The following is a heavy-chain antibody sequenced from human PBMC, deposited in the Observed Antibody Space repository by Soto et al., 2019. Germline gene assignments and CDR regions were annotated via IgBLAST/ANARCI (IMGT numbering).Heavy chain of an antibody. D-gene: IGHD4-17*01. Sequence: SETLSLTCAVSGYSISSGYYWGWIRQPPGKGLEWIGNIYHSGSTYYTPSLKSRFTISIDTSKNHFSLKLWSVTAADTAVYYCAKYGENYYDGMDVWGQGTTVTVSS. CDR2: IYHSGST. CDR3: AKYGENYYDGMDV. V-gene: IGHV4-38-2*01. J-gene: IGHJ6*02. CDR1: GYSISSGYY.